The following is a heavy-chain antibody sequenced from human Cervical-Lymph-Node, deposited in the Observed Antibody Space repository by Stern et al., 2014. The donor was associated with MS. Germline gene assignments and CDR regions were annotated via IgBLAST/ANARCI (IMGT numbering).Heavy chain of an antibody. CDR2: IYYSGST. V-gene: IGHV4-59*01. J-gene: IGHJ4*02. CDR3: ARGDRGYSSSWDPFDY. D-gene: IGHD6-13*01. Sequence: QVQLQESGPGLVKPSETLSLTCTVSGGSISSYYWSWIRQPPGKGLEWIGYIYYSGSTNYNPSLKSRVTISVDTSKNQFSLKLSSVTAADTAVYYCARGDRGYSSSWDPFDYWGQGTLVTVSS. CDR1: GGSISSYY.